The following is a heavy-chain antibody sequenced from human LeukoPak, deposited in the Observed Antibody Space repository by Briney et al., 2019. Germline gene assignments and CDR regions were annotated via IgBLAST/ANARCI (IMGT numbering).Heavy chain of an antibody. CDR1: GGSISSGSYY. CDR2: IYTSGST. V-gene: IGHV4-61*02. D-gene: IGHD6-13*01. CDR3: ARVTGYVMEDYFDY. J-gene: IGHJ4*02. Sequence: SQTLSLTCTVSGGSISSGSYYWSWIRQPAGKGLEWIGRIYTSGSTNYNPSLKSRVTISVDTSKNQFSLRLSSVTAADTAVYYCARVTGYVMEDYFDYWGQGTLVTVSS.